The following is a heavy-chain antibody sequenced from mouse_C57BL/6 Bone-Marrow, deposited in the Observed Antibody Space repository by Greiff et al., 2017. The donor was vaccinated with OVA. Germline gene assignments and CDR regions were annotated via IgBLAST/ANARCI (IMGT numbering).Heavy chain of an antibody. CDR3: ARDQDYYGRWFAY. D-gene: IGHD1-1*01. V-gene: IGHV3-6*01. Sequence: ESGPGLVKPSQSLSLTCSVTGYSITSGYYWNWIRQFPGNKLEWMGYISYDGSNNYNPSLKNRISITRDTSKNQFFLKLNSVTTEDTATYYCARDQDYYGRWFAYWGQGTLVTVSA. CDR2: ISYDGSN. CDR1: GYSITSGYY. J-gene: IGHJ3*01.